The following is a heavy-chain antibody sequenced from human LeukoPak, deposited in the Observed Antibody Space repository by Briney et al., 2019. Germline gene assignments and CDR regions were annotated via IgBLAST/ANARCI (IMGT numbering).Heavy chain of an antibody. CDR3: ARDSCSGGSCFSMY. V-gene: IGHV3-30-3*01. CDR1: GFTFSNYP. Sequence: GGSLRLSCAASGFTFSNYPIHWVRQAPGKGLEWVAVISYDRNNKFYADSVKGRFTISRDNSKSTLYLQTNSLRAEDTAVYYCARDSCSGGSCFSMYWGQGTLVTVSS. CDR2: ISYDRNNK. D-gene: IGHD2-15*01. J-gene: IGHJ4*02.